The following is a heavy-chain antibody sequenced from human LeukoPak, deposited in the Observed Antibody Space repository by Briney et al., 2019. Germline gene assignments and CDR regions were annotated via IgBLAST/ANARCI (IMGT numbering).Heavy chain of an antibody. CDR1: GFTFSTYA. CDR3: AKHLGYGAFDI. D-gene: IGHD5-12*01. J-gene: IGHJ3*02. Sequence: GGFLRLSCAASGFTFSTYAMSWVRQAPGKGLEWVSAISGSGGYYADSVRGRFTISRDNSKNTLYLQMNSLRAEDTAVYYCAKHLGYGAFDIWGQGTMVTVSS. CDR2: ISGSGG. V-gene: IGHV3-23*01.